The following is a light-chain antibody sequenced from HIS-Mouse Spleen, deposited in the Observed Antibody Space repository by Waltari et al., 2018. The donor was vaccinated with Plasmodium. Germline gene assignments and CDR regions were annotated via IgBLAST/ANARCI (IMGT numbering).Light chain of an antibody. V-gene: IGKV3-15*01. CDR2: GAS. CDR1: QSVSSN. Sequence: EIVMTQSPATLSVSPGERATLSCRASQSVSSNLAWYQQKPGQAPSLLIYGASTRATGIPARFSCSGSGTEFTLTISSLQSEDFAVYYCQQYNNWSFTFGPGTKVDIK. J-gene: IGKJ3*01. CDR3: QQYNNWSFT.